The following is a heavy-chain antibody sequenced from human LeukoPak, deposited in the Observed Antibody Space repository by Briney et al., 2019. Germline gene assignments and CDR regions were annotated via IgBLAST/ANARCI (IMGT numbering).Heavy chain of an antibody. V-gene: IGHV1-46*01. CDR3: ARGEQQLVNYYYGMDV. J-gene: IGHJ6*02. CDR2: INPSGGST. CDR1: GYTFTSYY. Sequence: ASVKVSCKASGYTFTSYYMHWVRQAPGQGLEWMGIINPSGGSTSYAQKFQGRVTMTRDTSTGTVYMELSSLRSEDTAVYYCARGEQQLVNYYYGMDVWGQGTTVTVSS. D-gene: IGHD6-13*01.